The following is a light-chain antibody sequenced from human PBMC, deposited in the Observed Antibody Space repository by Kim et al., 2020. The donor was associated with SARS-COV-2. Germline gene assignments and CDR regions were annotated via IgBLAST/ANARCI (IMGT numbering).Light chain of an antibody. J-gene: IGLJ2*01. Sequence: SYELTQPPSVSVSPGQTASITCSGDKLGDKYACWYQQKPGQSPVLVIYQDIKRPSGIPERFSGSNSGNTATLTISGTQAMDEADYYCQAWDSTTGVFGGG. CDR1: KLGDKY. V-gene: IGLV3-1*01. CDR2: QDI. CDR3: QAWDSTTGV.